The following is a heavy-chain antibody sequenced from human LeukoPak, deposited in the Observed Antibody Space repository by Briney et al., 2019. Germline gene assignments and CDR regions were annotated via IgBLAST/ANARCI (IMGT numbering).Heavy chain of an antibody. CDR3: ARGDSYF. J-gene: IGHJ4*02. V-gene: IGHV3-48*03. Sequence: PGGSLRLSCAASGFTFSTYEMNWVRQAPGKGLEWVSYISSSGTTVNYADSVKGRFTTSRDNAKNSLYLQMNSLKVEDTAVYYCARGDSYFWGQGTLVTVPS. CDR2: ISSSGTTV. D-gene: IGHD2-21*02. CDR1: GFTFSTYE.